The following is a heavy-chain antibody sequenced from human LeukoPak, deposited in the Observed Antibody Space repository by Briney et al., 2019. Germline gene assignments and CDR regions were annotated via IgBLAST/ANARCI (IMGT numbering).Heavy chain of an antibody. V-gene: IGHV3-30-3*01. Sequence: GGSLRLSCAASGFTFSSYAMHWVRQAPGKGLEWVAVISYDGSNKYYADSVKGRFTISRDNSKNTLYLQMNSLRAEDTAVYYCARDQLRYFDWLLSPEYFQHWGQGTLVTVSS. D-gene: IGHD3-9*01. CDR3: ARDQLRYFDWLLSPEYFQH. CDR1: GFTFSSYA. CDR2: ISYDGSNK. J-gene: IGHJ1*01.